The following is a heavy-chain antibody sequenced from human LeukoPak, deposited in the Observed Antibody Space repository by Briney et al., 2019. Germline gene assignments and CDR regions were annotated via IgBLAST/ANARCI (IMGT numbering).Heavy chain of an antibody. CDR3: ARAVAYYMDV. CDR1: GGSFSGYY. J-gene: IGHJ6*03. D-gene: IGHD6-19*01. Sequence: PSETLSLTCAVYGGSFSGYYWSWIRQPPGKGLEWIGEINHSGSTNYNPSLKSRVTISVDTSKNQFSLNLSSVTAADTAVYYCARAVAYYMDVWGKGTTVTVSS. CDR2: INHSGST. V-gene: IGHV4-34*01.